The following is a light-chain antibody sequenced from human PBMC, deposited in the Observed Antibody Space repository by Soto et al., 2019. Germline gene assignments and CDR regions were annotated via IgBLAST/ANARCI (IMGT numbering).Light chain of an antibody. CDR2: DAS. V-gene: IGKV1-5*01. CDR1: QSISRW. Sequence: DIQITQSPSNLSASVGDRVTITCRASQSISRWLAWYQQKPGKAPKALIYDASTLRSGVPSRFSGGGSGTEFTLTISSLQPDDFATYYCQQYNTYSPFGQVSRLAFK. J-gene: IGKJ5*01. CDR3: QQYNTYSP.